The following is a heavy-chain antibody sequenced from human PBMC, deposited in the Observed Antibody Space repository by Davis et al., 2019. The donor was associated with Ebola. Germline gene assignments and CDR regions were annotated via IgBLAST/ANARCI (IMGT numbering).Heavy chain of an antibody. CDR3: ARGDDGVADGWFDP. J-gene: IGHJ5*02. CDR1: GFTFSSYA. Sequence: GESLKISCAASGFTFSSYAMSWVRQAPGKGLEWVSAISGSGGSTYYADSVKGRFTISRDNSKNTLYLQMNSLRAEDTAVYYCARGDDGVADGWFDPWGQGTLVTVSS. CDR2: ISGSGGST. D-gene: IGHD3-3*01. V-gene: IGHV3-23*01.